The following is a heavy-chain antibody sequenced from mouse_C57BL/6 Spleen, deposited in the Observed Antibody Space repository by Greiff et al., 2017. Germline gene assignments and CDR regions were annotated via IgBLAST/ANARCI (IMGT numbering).Heavy chain of an antibody. CDR1: GFTFSSYG. V-gene: IGHV5-6*01. CDR3: ARHIYYYGSSSWYFDV. Sequence: EVKLMESGGDLVKPGGSLKLSCAASGFTFSSYGMSWVRQTPDKRLEWVATISSGGSYTYYPDSVKGRFTISRDNAKNTLYLQMSSLKSEDTAMYYCARHIYYYGSSSWYFDVWGTGTTVTVSS. CDR2: ISSGGSYT. D-gene: IGHD1-1*01. J-gene: IGHJ1*03.